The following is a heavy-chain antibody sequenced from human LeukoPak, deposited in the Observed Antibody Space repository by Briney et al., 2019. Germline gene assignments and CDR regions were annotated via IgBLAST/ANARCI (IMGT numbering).Heavy chain of an antibody. Sequence: GGSLRLSCAASGFNFDDYAMSWVGQTPGKGLEWVSGLTWNSYTIVYADSVKRRFIISRDNAKNTLYLQMNSLRVEEKGLYYCAKPVGVASLIVDALHVWGQGTMVTVSP. V-gene: IGHV3-9*01. CDR3: AKPVGVASLIVDALHV. D-gene: IGHD1-26*01. J-gene: IGHJ3*01. CDR2: LTWNSYTI. CDR1: GFNFDDYA.